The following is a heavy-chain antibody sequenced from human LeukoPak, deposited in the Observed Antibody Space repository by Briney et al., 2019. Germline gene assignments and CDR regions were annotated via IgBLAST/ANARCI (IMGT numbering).Heavy chain of an antibody. J-gene: IGHJ4*02. CDR1: GFTFSSYA. Sequence: PGGSLRLSCAASGFTFSSYAMHWVRQAPGKGLEWVAVISYDGSNKYYADSVKGRFTISRDNSKNTLYLQMNSLRAEDTAVYYCARDFGVKLLWFGELLFPDYWGQGTLVTVSS. D-gene: IGHD3-10*01. V-gene: IGHV3-30-3*01. CDR3: ARDFGVKLLWFGELLFPDY. CDR2: ISYDGSNK.